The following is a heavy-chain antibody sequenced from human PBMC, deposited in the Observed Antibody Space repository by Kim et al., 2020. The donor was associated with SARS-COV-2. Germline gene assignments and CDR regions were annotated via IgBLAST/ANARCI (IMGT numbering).Heavy chain of an antibody. V-gene: IGHV3-33*01. CDR3: ARDRKAKSYYGSGSAPLDY. CDR1: GFTFSSYG. CDR2: IWYDGSNK. Sequence: GGSLRLSCAASGFTFSSYGMHWVRQAPGKGLEWVAVIWYDGSNKYYADSVKGRFTISRDNSKNTLYLQMNSLRAEDTAVYYCARDRKAKSYYGSGSAPLDYWGQGTLVTVSS. J-gene: IGHJ4*02. D-gene: IGHD3-10*01.